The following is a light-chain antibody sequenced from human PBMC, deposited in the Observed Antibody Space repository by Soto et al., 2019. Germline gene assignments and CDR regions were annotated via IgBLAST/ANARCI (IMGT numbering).Light chain of an antibody. Sequence: DIPVTQSPPTLSASVGDRVTITCRASQSIRYYLAWYQQMPGKAPKLLIYGASSLQSGVPSRFSGSGSGTEFTLTISSLQPDDFATYFCQHHNSYSQTFGQGTKVEIK. CDR3: QHHNSYSQT. CDR2: GAS. J-gene: IGKJ1*01. CDR1: QSIRYY. V-gene: IGKV1-5*01.